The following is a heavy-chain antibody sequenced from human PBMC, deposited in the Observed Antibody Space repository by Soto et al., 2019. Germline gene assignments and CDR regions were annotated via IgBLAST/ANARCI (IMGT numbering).Heavy chain of an antibody. V-gene: IGHV3-23*01. CDR1: GFTLSSFA. CDR3: AKRKIIHSWGNGPDY. CDR2: IGGSCAST. J-gene: IGHJ4*02. Sequence: GGSLRLSCAASGFTLSSFAMNWVRHAPGKGLEWVSAIGGSCASTSYADSVKGRFTISRDNSKNTLYLQMSGLKVEDTALYYCAKRKIIHSWGNGPDYWGQGTLVTVSS. D-gene: IGHD7-27*01.